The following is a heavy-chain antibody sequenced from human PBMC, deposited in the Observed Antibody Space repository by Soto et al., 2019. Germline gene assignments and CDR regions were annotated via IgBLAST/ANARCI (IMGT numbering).Heavy chain of an antibody. CDR1: GFTFSHCW. D-gene: IGHD3-22*01. CDR3: ATDRGYLTLDY. J-gene: IGHJ4*02. V-gene: IGHV3-7*01. CDR2: IKEDGSVK. Sequence: EVQLVESGGGLVQPGGSLRLSCAASGFTFSHCWMNWVRQAPGKGLEWVANIKEDGSVKYYVDSVKGRFTVSRDNAKNSLYLQMNSLRAEDTAVYYCATDRGYLTLDYWGQGTLVTVSS.